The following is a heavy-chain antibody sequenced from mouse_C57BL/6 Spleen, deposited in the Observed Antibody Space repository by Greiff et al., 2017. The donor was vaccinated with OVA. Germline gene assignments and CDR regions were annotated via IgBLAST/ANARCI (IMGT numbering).Heavy chain of an antibody. CDR1: GYTFTGYW. CDR2: ILPGSGST. CDR3: ARALYDYDSTWFAY. D-gene: IGHD2-4*01. Sequence: QVQLQQSGAELMKPGASVKLSCKATGYTFTGYWIEWVKQRPGHGLEWIGEILPGSGSTNYNEKFKGKATFTADTSSNTAYMQLSSLTTGDSAIYYCARALYDYDSTWFAYWGQGTLVTVSA. V-gene: IGHV1-9*01. J-gene: IGHJ3*01.